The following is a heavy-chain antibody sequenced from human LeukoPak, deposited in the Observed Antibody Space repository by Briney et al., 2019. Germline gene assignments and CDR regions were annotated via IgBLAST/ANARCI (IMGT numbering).Heavy chain of an antibody. J-gene: IGHJ5*02. D-gene: IGHD3-16*01. V-gene: IGHV1-2*02. CDR3: ARDVSAGGTNWFDP. CDR1: GYTFTGYY. CDR2: INPNSGGP. Sequence: ASVKVSCKASGYTFTGYYIHWVRQAPGQGLEWMGWINPNSGGPNYAQKFQGRVTMTRDTSISTAYMEMSRLRSDDTAVYYCARDVSAGGTNWFDPWGQGALVTVSS.